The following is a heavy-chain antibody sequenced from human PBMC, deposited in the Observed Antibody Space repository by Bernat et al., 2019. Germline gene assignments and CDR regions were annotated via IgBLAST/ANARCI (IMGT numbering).Heavy chain of an antibody. J-gene: IGHJ4*02. CDR2: ISYDGSNK. Sequence: QVQLVESGGGVVQPGRSLRLSCAASGFTFSSYGMHWVRQAPGKGLEWVAVISYDGSNKYYADSVKGRFTIARDKSKNTLYLQMNSLRAEDTAVYYCAKAVGSSSSMDDYWGQGTLVTVSS. CDR1: GFTFSSYG. V-gene: IGHV3-30*18. D-gene: IGHD6-6*01. CDR3: AKAVGSSSSMDDY.